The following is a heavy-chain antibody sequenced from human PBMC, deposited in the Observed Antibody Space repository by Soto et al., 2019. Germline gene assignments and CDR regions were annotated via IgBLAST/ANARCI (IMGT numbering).Heavy chain of an antibody. Sequence: GESLKISCKGSGYSFTSYWIGWVRQMPGKGLEWMGIIYPGDSDTRYSPSFQGQVTISADKSISTAYLQWSSLKASDTAMYYCARQGSYSDSSGYYSEDYWGQGTLVTVSS. CDR3: ARQGSYSDSSGYYSEDY. J-gene: IGHJ4*02. CDR2: IYPGDSDT. V-gene: IGHV5-51*01. D-gene: IGHD3-22*01. CDR1: GYSFTSYW.